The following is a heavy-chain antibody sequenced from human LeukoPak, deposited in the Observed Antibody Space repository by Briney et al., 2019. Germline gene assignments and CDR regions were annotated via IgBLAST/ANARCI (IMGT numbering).Heavy chain of an antibody. CDR2: ISYDGSNK. J-gene: IGHJ6*02. CDR3: AKPYSSSWYRDYYYGMDV. CDR1: GFTFSSYG. Sequence: PGGSLRLSCAASGFTFSSYGMHWVRQAPGKGLEWVAVISYDGSNKYYADSVKGRFTISRDNSKNTLYLQMNSLRAEDTAVYYCAKPYSSSWYRDYYYGMDVWGQGTTVTVSS. D-gene: IGHD6-13*01. V-gene: IGHV3-30*18.